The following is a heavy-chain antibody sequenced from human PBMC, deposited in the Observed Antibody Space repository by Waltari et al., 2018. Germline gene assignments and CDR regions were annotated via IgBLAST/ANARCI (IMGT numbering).Heavy chain of an antibody. CDR1: W. CDR2: VHHSGKT. J-gene: IGHJ4*02. CDR3: ARDRGRGIFLDS. Sequence: WWGLVRQSPGKGLEWIGQVHHSGKTNYNPSLASRVTVSIDTSNNQFSLKLPSPTAADTAMYYCARDRGRGIFLDSWGQGTLVTVSP. D-gene: IGHD2-15*01. V-gene: IGHV4-4*02.